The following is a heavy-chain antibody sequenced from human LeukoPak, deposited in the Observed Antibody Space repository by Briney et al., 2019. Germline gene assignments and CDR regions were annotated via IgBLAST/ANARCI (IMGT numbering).Heavy chain of an antibody. CDR3: ARERTTGYFDY. CDR1: GGSISSSNW. D-gene: IGHD1-7*01. J-gene: IGHJ4*02. V-gene: IGHV4-4*02. CDR2: IYHSGNT. Sequence: SETLSLTCAVSGGSISSSNWWSWVRQPPGKGLEWIGEIYHSGNTNYNPSLKSRVTISVDASKNQFSLKLSSVTAADTAVYYCARERTTGYFDYWGQGTLVTVSS.